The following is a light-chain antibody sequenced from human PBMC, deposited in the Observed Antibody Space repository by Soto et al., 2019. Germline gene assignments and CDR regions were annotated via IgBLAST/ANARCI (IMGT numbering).Light chain of an antibody. V-gene: IGKV3-11*01. Sequence: MVVRRAPGTRSFSPWERATLSCRSIQSVPSSYLAWFQQKPGQAPRLLIYDASNRATGIPARFSGSGSGTDFTLTISSLEPEDFAVYYCQQRRNWPPITFGQGTRLEIK. J-gene: IGKJ5*01. CDR1: QSVPSSY. CDR3: QQRRNWPPIT. CDR2: DAS.